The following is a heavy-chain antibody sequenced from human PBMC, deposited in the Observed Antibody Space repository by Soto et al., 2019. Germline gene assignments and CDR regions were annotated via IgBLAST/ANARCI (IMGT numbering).Heavy chain of an antibody. CDR3: AKVVRGITIFGVVIPKDGMDV. CDR2: ISYDGSNK. D-gene: IGHD3-3*01. V-gene: IGHV3-30*18. J-gene: IGHJ6*02. CDR1: GFTFSSYG. Sequence: GGSLRLSCAASGFTFSSYGMHWVRQAPGKGLEWVAVISYDGSNKYYADSVKGRFTISRDNSKNTLYLQMNSLRAEDTAVYYCAKVVRGITIFGVVIPKDGMDVWGQGT.